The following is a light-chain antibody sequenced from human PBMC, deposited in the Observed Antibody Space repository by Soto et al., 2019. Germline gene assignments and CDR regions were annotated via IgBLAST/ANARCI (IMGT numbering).Light chain of an antibody. CDR2: GAS. CDR1: QSVSSD. J-gene: IGKJ1*01. CDR3: QHYET. V-gene: IGKV3-20*01. Sequence: IGMPQSTATLSVSPGERATLSCRASQSVSSDLAWYQQKPGQAPRLLIYGASSRATGIPDRFRGSGSGTDFTLTISRLEPEDFAVYYCQHYETFGQGTKVDIK.